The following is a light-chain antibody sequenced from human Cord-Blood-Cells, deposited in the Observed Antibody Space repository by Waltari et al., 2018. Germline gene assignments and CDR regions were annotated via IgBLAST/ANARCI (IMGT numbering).Light chain of an antibody. CDR3: AAWDDSLNGYV. J-gene: IGLJ1*01. CDR1: SSNIGNNA. CDR2: YDD. V-gene: IGLV1-36*01. Sequence: QSVLTQPPSVSEPPRQRVTISCSGSSSNIGNNAVNWYQQLPGKAPKLLIYYDDLRPCGFSGRFSGSKSGTSASLAISGLQSEDEADYYCAAWDDSLNGYVFGTGTKVTVL.